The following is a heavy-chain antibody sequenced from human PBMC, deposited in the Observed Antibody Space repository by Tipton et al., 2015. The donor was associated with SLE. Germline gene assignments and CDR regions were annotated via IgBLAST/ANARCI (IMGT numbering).Heavy chain of an antibody. D-gene: IGHD5-18*01. CDR3: ARGWIQLWYGLGFDY. J-gene: IGHJ4*02. CDR1: GFTFSSYG. V-gene: IGHV3-30*02. CDR2: IQYDGSDK. Sequence: QVQLVQSGGGVVQPGGSLRLSCAASGFTFSSYGMHWVRQAPGKGLEWVAFIQYDGSDKYYADSVKGRFTISRDNSKNTLYLQMNSLRPEDTAVYYCARGWIQLWYGLGFDYWGQGTLVTVSS.